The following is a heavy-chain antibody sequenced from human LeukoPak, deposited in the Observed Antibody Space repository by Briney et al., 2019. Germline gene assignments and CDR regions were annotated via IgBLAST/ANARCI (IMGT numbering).Heavy chain of an antibody. V-gene: IGHV4-39*07. CDR2: IYYSGTT. D-gene: IGHD6-13*01. Sequence: SEPLSLTCTVAGGSLSSSSFYWGWIRQSPGRGLEWIGTIYYSGTTYYNPSLKSRVTISVDTSKNQFSLKLSSVTAADTAVYYCARRESIAAAGRGGYFDYWGQGTLVTVSS. J-gene: IGHJ4*02. CDR1: GGSLSSSSFY. CDR3: ARRESIAAAGRGGYFDY.